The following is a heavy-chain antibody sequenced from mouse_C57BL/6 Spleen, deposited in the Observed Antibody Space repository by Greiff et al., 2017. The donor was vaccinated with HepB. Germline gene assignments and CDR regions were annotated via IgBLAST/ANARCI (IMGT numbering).Heavy chain of an antibody. D-gene: IGHD2-4*01. CDR2: IYPGSGNT. V-gene: IGHV1-76*01. Sequence: QVQLQQSGAELVRPGASVKLSCKASGYTFTDYYINWVKQRPGQGLEWIARIYPGSGNTYYNEKFKGKATLTAEKSSSTAYMQLSSLTSDDSAVYFCARNHDYDGYFDVWGTGTTVTVSS. J-gene: IGHJ1*03. CDR3: ARNHDYDGYFDV. CDR1: GYTFTDYY.